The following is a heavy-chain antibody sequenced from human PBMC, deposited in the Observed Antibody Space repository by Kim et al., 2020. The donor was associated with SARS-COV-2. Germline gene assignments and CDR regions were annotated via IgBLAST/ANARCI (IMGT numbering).Heavy chain of an antibody. CDR1: GFTFSTYA. Sequence: GGSLRLSCAASGFTFSTYAMSWVRQAPGKGLEWVSSVIGSGGSTYHADSAKGRFTISRDNSKNTLYLQMNSLRAEDTAVYFCAKGRSDNIAVAFNYWRQG. D-gene: IGHD6-19*01. V-gene: IGHV3-23*01. CDR2: VIGSGGST. CDR3: AKGRSDNIAVAFNY. J-gene: IGHJ4*02.